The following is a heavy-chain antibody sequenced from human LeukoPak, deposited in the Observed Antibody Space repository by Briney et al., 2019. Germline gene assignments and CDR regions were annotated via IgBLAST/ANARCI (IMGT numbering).Heavy chain of an antibody. V-gene: IGHV3-30*04. D-gene: IGHD2-15*01. CDR1: GFTFSSYA. J-gene: IGHJ3*02. CDR3: ARSAEPLGYCSGGSCYWGAFDI. Sequence: GGSLRLSCAASGFTFSSYAMHWVRQAPGKGLEWVAVISYDGSNKYYADSVKGRFTISRDNAKNSLYLQMNSLRAEDTAVYYCARSAEPLGYCSGGSCYWGAFDIWGQGTMVTVSS. CDR2: ISYDGSNK.